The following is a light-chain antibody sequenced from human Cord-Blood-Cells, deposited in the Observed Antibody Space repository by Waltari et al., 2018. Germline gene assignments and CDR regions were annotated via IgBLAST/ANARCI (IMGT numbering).Light chain of an antibody. CDR2: EDN. V-gene: IGLV6-57*01. Sequence: NFMLTQPHSVSESPGKTVTISCTRSSGRIASNSVTWYQQRPGSSPTTVIYEDNQRPSGVPDRFSGSIDSSSNSASLTISGLKTEDEADYYCQSYDSSNHVVFGGGTKLTVL. CDR1: SGRIASNS. CDR3: QSYDSSNHVV. J-gene: IGLJ2*01.